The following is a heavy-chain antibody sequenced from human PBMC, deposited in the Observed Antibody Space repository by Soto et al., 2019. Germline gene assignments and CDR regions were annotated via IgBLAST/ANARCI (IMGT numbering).Heavy chain of an antibody. V-gene: IGHV4-59*13. Sequence: SETLSLTCTVSGGSISGYYWSWIRQPPGKGLEWIGHIYYSGSTNYNPSLKSRVTISVDTSKNQFSLKLSSVTAADTAVYYCARIRAYAPSWGQGTKVTVSS. D-gene: IGHD4-17*01. CDR1: GGSISGYY. CDR2: IYYSGST. J-gene: IGHJ3*01. CDR3: ARIRAYAPS.